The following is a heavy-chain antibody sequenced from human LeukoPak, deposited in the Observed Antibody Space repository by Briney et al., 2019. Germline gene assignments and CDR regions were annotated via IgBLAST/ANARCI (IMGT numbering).Heavy chain of an antibody. J-gene: IGHJ4*02. Sequence: GGSLRLSCAASGFTLSSYWMSWVRQAPGKGLEWVANIKQDGSEKYYVDSVKGRFTISRDNAKNSLYLQMNSLRAEDTAVYYCAKNNPVLRFLEWLFYFDYWGQGTLVTVSS. CDR1: GFTLSSYW. CDR2: IKQDGSEK. V-gene: IGHV3-7*01. D-gene: IGHD3-3*01. CDR3: AKNNPVLRFLEWLFYFDY.